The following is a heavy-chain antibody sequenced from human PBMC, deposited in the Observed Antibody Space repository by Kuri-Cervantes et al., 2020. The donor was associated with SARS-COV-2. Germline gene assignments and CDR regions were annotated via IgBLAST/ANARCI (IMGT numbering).Heavy chain of an antibody. CDR2: INWNGGST. V-gene: IGHV3-20*04. D-gene: IGHD6-19*01. J-gene: IGHJ5*02. Sequence: GESLKISCAASGFTFDDYGMSWVRQAPGKGLEWVSGINWNGGSTGYADSVKGRFTISRDNAKNSLYLQMNSLKTEDTAVYYCTTEDSSGWYNWFDPWGQGILVTVSS. CDR3: TTEDSSGWYNWFDP. CDR1: GFTFDDYG.